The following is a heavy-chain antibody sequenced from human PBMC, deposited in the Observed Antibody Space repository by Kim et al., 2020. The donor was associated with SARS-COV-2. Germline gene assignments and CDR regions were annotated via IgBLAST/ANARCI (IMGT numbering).Heavy chain of an antibody. CDR3: ARGGQPYYVWGSYALDV. Sequence: GGSLRLSCAASGFTFSSYSMNWVRQAPGKGLEWVSYISSSSSTIYYADSVKGRFTISRDNAKNSLYLQMNSLRDEDTAVYYCARGGQPYYVWGSYALDVWGQGTTVTVSS. D-gene: IGHD3-16*01. CDR1: GFTFSSYS. J-gene: IGHJ6*02. CDR2: ISSSSSTI. V-gene: IGHV3-48*02.